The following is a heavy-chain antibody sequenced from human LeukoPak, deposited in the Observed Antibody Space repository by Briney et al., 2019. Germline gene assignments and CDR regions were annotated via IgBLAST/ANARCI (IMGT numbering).Heavy chain of an antibody. Sequence: ASVKVSCKASGYTFTGYYMHWVRQAPGQGLEWMGWINPNSGGTNYAQRFKGRVTMTRDTSISTAYLEVRSLTSDDTAVYYCAPTAEAYTSWWKVWGQGTLVTVSS. CDR1: GYTFTGYY. V-gene: IGHV1-2*02. CDR2: INPNSGGT. J-gene: IGHJ4*02. CDR3: APTAEAYTSWWKV. D-gene: IGHD3-16*01.